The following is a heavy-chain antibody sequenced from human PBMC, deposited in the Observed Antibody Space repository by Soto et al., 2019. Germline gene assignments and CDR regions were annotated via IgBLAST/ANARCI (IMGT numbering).Heavy chain of an antibody. CDR1: GYIFTSYW. J-gene: IGHJ4*02. V-gene: IGHV5-51*01. D-gene: IGHD2-15*01. Sequence: GESLKISCKGSGYIFTSYWIAWVRQVPGKGLEWMGIIYLDDSEIKYSPSFQGQVTISADKSISTAYLQWSSLKASDTAIYYCARGDIGNYWGQGTPVTVSS. CDR2: IYLDDSEI. CDR3: ARGDIGNY.